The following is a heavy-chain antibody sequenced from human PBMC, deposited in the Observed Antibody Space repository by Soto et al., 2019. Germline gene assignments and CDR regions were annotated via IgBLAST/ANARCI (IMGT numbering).Heavy chain of an antibody. CDR1: GFTFDDYA. D-gene: IGHD6-19*01. V-gene: IGHV3-9*01. Sequence: EVQLVASGGGLVQPGRSLRLSCAASGFTFDDYAMHWVRQAPGKGLEWVSGISWNSGSIGYADSVKGRFTISRDNAKNSLYLQMNSLRAEDTALYYCAKGHSSGWYEDAFDIWGQGTMVTVSS. CDR2: ISWNSGSI. J-gene: IGHJ3*02. CDR3: AKGHSSGWYEDAFDI.